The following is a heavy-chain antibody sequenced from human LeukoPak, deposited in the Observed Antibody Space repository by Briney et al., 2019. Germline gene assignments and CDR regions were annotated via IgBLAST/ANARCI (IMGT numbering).Heavy chain of an antibody. Sequence: PSETLSLTCTVSGGSISSYYWSWIRQPAGKGLEWIGRIYTSGSTNYNPSLKSRVTMSVDTSKNQFSLKLSSVTAADTAVYYCARDRYYDYVWGSYPLYYYYYYGMDVWGQGTTVTVSS. CDR3: ARDRYYDYVWGSYPLYYYYYYGMDV. J-gene: IGHJ6*02. D-gene: IGHD3-16*02. V-gene: IGHV4-4*07. CDR1: GGSISSYY. CDR2: IYTSGST.